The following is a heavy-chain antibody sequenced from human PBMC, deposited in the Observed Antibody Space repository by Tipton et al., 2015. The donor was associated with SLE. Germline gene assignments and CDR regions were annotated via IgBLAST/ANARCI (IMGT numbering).Heavy chain of an antibody. CDR2: ICNDGST. D-gene: IGHD2-21*01. Sequence: TLSLTCTVSGGSVTTYCWTWIRQPPGKGLDWTGYICNDGSTAYNPSLKGRATISVDTSDNQFSLTLYSVTAADTAVCYCARGLWGLQDWGQVFPVTVAS. CDR1: GGSVTTYC. V-gene: IGHV4-59*02. J-gene: IGHJ4*02. CDR3: ARGLWGLQD.